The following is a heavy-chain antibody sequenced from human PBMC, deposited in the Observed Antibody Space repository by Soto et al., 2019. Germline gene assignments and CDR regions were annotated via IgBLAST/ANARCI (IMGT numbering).Heavy chain of an antibody. V-gene: IGHV3-23*01. CDR2: ISDGDNT. J-gene: IGHJ4*02. CDR1: GFTISNYA. CDR3: AKGGGGGNSWYDY. D-gene: IGHD6-13*01. Sequence: QLLESGGGLVLPGGSLRLSCAASGFTISNYAMNWVRQAPGKGLEGVATISDGDNTYYAESVKGRFTISRDTSENTLYLQMNSLRAEDTAVYYCAKGGGGGNSWYDYWGQGILVTVSS.